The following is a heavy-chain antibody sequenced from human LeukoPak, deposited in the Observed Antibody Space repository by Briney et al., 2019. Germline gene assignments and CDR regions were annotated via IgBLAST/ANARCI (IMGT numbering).Heavy chain of an antibody. CDR1: GFAFSTYG. CDR3: AKEIHPRSSNGWPFDY. D-gene: IGHD6-19*01. Sequence: PGRSLRLSCAASGFAFSTYGMQWVRQAPGKGLEWVAVISYDGKVKHYTDSVKGRFTISRDNSRNTLYLQMNSLGTGDTALYYCAKEIHPRSSNGWPFDYWGQGTLVTVSS. V-gene: IGHV3-30*18. J-gene: IGHJ4*02. CDR2: ISYDGKVK.